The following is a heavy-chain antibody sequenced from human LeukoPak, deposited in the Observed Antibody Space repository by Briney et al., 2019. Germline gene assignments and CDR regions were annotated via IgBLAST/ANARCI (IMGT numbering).Heavy chain of an antibody. CDR3: ARVSAYGDYVRTLDY. CDR1: GGSLTSYY. J-gene: IGHJ4*02. V-gene: IGHV4-59*01. CDR2: IYYSGST. Sequence: SETLPPTCTVSGGSLTSYYWSWIRQPPGKGLEWIGYIYYSGSTNYNPSLKSRLSISVDTPKNQFSLRLRSVTAADTAVYYCARVSAYGDYVRTLDYWGQGDLGSVSS. D-gene: IGHD4-17*01.